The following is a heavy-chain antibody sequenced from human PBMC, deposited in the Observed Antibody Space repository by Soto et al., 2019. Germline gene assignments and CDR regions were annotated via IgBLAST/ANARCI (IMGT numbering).Heavy chain of an antibody. CDR3: ARRGYYFGSGSFFAS. J-gene: IGHJ4*02. Sequence: QVQLQESGPGLVKPSGTLSLTCAVSGSTLYSTHWWSWVRQPPGKGLEWIGEIYHRGNTNYNPSLKRRVPLSIDTSKNQFSRNLTSVTAADTAVYYCARRGYYFGSGSFFASWGQGTLVTVSS. D-gene: IGHD3-10*01. CDR2: IYHRGNT. CDR1: GSTLYSTHW. V-gene: IGHV4-4*02.